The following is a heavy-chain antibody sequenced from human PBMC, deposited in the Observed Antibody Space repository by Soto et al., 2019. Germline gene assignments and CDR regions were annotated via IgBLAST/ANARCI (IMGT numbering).Heavy chain of an antibody. Sequence: SVKVSCKASGGTFSSYAISWVRQAPGQGLEWMGGIIPIFGTANYAQKFQGRVTITADKSTSTAYMELSSLRSEDTAVYYCAREGYYERWFDPWGQGTLVSVTS. J-gene: IGHJ5*02. CDR2: IIPIFGTA. CDR1: GGTFSSYA. D-gene: IGHD3-3*01. CDR3: AREGYYERWFDP. V-gene: IGHV1-69*06.